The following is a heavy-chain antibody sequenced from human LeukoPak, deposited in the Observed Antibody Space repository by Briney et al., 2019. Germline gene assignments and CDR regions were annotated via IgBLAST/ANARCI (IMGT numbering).Heavy chain of an antibody. CDR2: IGGTGVRT. J-gene: IGHJ3*02. D-gene: IGHD1-26*01. Sequence: GGSLRLSCASSGFTFSSYAMSWVRQAPGKGLEWVSTIGGTGVRTYYADSVKGRFTISRDNSKNTLYLQMSSLRAEDTAVYYCARSGRGGAFDIWGQGTMVTVSS. V-gene: IGHV3-23*01. CDR1: GFTFSSYA. CDR3: ARSGRGGAFDI.